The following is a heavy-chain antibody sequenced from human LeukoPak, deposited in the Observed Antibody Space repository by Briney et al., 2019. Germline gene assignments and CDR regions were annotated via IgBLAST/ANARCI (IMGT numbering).Heavy chain of an antibody. CDR3: ARVGYSSSFDL. CDR2: MSYDGSNK. V-gene: IGHV3-30-3*01. D-gene: IGHD6-13*01. Sequence: GGSLRLSCAASGFTFSNYAMHWVRQAPGKGLEWVAVMSYDGSNKYYADSVKGRFTISRDNSKNTLYLQMNSLRADDTAVYYCARVGYSSSFDLWGQGTLVTVSS. CDR1: GFTFSNYA. J-gene: IGHJ4*02.